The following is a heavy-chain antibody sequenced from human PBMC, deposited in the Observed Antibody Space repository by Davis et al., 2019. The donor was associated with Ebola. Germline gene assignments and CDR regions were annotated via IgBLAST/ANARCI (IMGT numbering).Heavy chain of an antibody. J-gene: IGHJ4*02. CDR3: TSTLDGDYVDY. D-gene: IGHD4-17*01. Sequence: GESLKISCAASGFTVSSNYMSWVRQASGKGLEWVGRIRSKANSYATAYAASVKGRFTISRDDSKNTAYLQMNSLKTEDTAVYYCTSTLDGDYVDYWGQGTLVTVSS. CDR2: IRSKANSYAT. CDR1: GFTVSSNY. V-gene: IGHV3-73*01.